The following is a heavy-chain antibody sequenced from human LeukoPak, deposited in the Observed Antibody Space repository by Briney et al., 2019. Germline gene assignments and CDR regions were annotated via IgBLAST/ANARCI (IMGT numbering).Heavy chain of an antibody. CDR2: VYMGGTT. J-gene: IGHJ4*02. D-gene: IGHD5-18*01. Sequence: GGSLRLSCAASGLTVSTYYMNWLRQAGARQVAGVSVVYMGGTTYYADSVKGRFTISRDNTKNTIYLQMNNLRAEDTAVYYCARGLLRDGYTYTYSFDYWGQGALVTVSS. CDR1: GLTVSTYY. CDR3: ARGLLRDGYTYTYSFDY. V-gene: IGHV3-66*01.